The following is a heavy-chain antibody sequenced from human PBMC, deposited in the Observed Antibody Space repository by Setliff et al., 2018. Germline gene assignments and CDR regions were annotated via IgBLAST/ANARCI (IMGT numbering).Heavy chain of an antibody. V-gene: IGHV4-59*11. CDR1: GGSISSHY. D-gene: IGHD5-12*01. CDR2: IYHSGNT. Sequence: SETLSLTCTVSGGSISSHYWSWIRQPPGKGLEWIGYIYHSGNTNYNPSLKSRVTISIDTSKNQFSLKLSSVTAADTAVYYCARCSRDGNNYVGSGLGPFDYRGQGSLVTVSS. J-gene: IGHJ4*02. CDR3: ARCSRDGNNYVGSGLGPFDY.